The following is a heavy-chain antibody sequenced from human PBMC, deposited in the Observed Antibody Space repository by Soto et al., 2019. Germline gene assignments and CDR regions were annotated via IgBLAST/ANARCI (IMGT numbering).Heavy chain of an antibody. D-gene: IGHD3-3*01. CDR3: ARRGYYDFWSCYYYYYMDV. CDR1: GYTFTSYG. J-gene: IGHJ6*03. V-gene: IGHV1-18*01. CDR2: ISAYNGNT. Sequence: ASVKVSCKASGYTFTSYGISWVRQAPGQGLEWMGWISAYNGNTNYAQKLQGRVTMTTDTSTRSAYMELRSLRSDDTAVYYGARRGYYDFWSCYYYYYMDVWRKGTTVTV.